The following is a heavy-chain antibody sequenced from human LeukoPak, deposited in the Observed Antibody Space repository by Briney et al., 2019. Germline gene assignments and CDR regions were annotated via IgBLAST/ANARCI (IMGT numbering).Heavy chain of an antibody. D-gene: IGHD4-17*01. Sequence: EGSLRLSCAASGFTFSSYAMHWVRQAPGKGLEWVAVISYDGSNKYYADSVKGRFTISRDNSKNTLYLQMNSLRAEDTAVYYCARDPHPTTAEFIDYWGQGTLVTVSS. V-gene: IGHV3-30*04. CDR1: GFTFSSYA. CDR3: ARDPHPTTAEFIDY. J-gene: IGHJ4*02. CDR2: ISYDGSNK.